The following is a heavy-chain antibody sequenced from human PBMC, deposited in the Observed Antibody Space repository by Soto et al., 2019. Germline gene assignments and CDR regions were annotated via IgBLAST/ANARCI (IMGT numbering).Heavy chain of an antibody. J-gene: IGHJ3*02. CDR1: GYTFTGYY. CDR3: AGQGIAVGGAFDI. Sequence: ASVKVSCKASGYTFTGYYMHCVRQAPGQGLEWMGWINPNSGGTNYAQKFQGRVTMTRDTSISTAYMELSRLRSDDTAVYYCAGQGIAVGGAFDIWGQGTMVTVSS. CDR2: INPNSGGT. D-gene: IGHD6-19*01. V-gene: IGHV1-2*02.